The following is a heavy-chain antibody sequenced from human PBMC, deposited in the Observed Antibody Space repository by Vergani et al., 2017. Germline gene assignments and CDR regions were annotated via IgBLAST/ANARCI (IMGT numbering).Heavy chain of an antibody. J-gene: IGHJ4*02. CDR3: AKDGRENSDYGYFDY. CDR2: IGYDGRMK. CDR1: GFSFNTYG. Sequence: QVQLVETGGGVVQPGGSLSLYCATSGFSFNTYGAHWVRQAPGKGVEWVSFIGYDGRMKYNVDSVKGRFPISRDTSKKTLSLQMRSLRADDTAVYYCAKDGRENSDYGYFDYWVQGTLVTVSS. V-gene: IGHV3-30*02. D-gene: IGHD4-17*01.